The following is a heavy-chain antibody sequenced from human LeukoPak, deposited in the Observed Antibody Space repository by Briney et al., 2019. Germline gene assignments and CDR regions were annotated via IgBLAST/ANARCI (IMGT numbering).Heavy chain of an antibody. D-gene: IGHD3-22*01. CDR1: GYTFSGHH. CDR3: ARAGHDSSGYSFRLDY. Sequence: GASVKVSCKTCGYTFSGHHIHWVRQAPGQGLEWMGWINPSSGDTKYAQNFQDRVIMTRDTSISTAYMDLSRLSSDDTAIYYCARAGHDSSGYSFRLDYWGQGTLVTVSS. CDR2: INPSSGDT. J-gene: IGHJ4*02. V-gene: IGHV1-2*02.